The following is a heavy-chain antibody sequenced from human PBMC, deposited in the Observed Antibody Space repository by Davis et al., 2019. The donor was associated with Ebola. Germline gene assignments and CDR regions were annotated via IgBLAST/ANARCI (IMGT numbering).Heavy chain of an antibody. D-gene: IGHD3-10*01. J-gene: IGHJ5*02. CDR1: GYTFTSYG. V-gene: IGHV1-18*04. Sequence: ASVKVSCKASGYTFTSYGITWVRQAPRQGLEWMGWISAYNGNTNYAQKLQGRVTMTTDTSTSTAYMELRSLRSDDTAVYYCARGITMVRARSWFDPWGQGTLVTVSS. CDR2: ISAYNGNT. CDR3: ARGITMVRARSWFDP.